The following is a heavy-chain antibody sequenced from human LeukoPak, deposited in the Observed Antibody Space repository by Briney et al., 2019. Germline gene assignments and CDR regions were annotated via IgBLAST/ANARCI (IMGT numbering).Heavy chain of an antibody. D-gene: IGHD5-18*01. CDR1: GYTFTSYG. V-gene: IGHV1-18*01. CDR3: AREVDTAMVGWFDP. CDR2: ISAYNGNT. J-gene: IGHJ5*02. Sequence: ASVKVSCKASGYTFTSYGISWVRQAPGQGLEWMGWISAYNGNTNYAQKLQGRVTMTTDTSTSTAYMELRSLRPDDTAVYYCAREVDTAMVGWFDPWGQGTLVTVSS.